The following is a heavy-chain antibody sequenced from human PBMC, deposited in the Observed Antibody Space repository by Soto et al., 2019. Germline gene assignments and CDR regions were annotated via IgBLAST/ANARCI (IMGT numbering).Heavy chain of an antibody. J-gene: IGHJ4*02. D-gene: IGHD3-10*01. CDR2: IYSGGYT. CDR3: GTPAGGGVY. Sequence: EVQLVESGGGLIQPGGSLRLSCAVSGFTVSNNYMSWVRQAPGKGLEGVSVIYSGGYTAYGDSVKGRFTISRDNSKNQLFLQVKSRGADDTAVFYCGTPAGGGVYWGQGTLVTVSS. CDR1: GFTVSNNY. V-gene: IGHV3-53*01.